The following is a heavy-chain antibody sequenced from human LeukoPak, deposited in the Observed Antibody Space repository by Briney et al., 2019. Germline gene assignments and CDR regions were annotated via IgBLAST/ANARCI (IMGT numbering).Heavy chain of an antibody. V-gene: IGHV3-48*01. D-gene: IGHD4-23*01. Sequence: GGCLRLSCAASGFTLNRYSMNWVRQAPGKGLEWISYISSSSIGSTIYYTDSVKGRFTISRDSANNSLYLQMNSLRADDTAVYYCARLYGGYSGRIDYWGQGTLVTVSS. J-gene: IGHJ4*02. CDR2: ISSSSIGSTI. CDR1: GFTLNRYS. CDR3: ARLYGGYSGRIDY.